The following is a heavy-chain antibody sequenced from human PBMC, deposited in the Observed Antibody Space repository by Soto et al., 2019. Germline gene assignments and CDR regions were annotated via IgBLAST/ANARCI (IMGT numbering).Heavy chain of an antibody. D-gene: IGHD3-9*01. CDR3: AKDRHPDGIWTFDS. V-gene: IGHV3-9*01. CDR2: ISWNSGSI. CDR1: GFTFDDYA. J-gene: IGHJ4*02. Sequence: PGGSLRLSCVASGFTFDDYAMHWVRQAPGKGLEWVSGISWNSGSIGYADSVKGRFTISRDNAKNSLYLQMNSLRAEDTALYYCAKDRHPDGIWTFDSWGQGTLVTVSS.